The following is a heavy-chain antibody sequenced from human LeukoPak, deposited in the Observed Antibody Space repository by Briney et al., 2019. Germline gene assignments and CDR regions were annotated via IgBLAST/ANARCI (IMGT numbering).Heavy chain of an antibody. Sequence: PGGSQKLSCAASGFTFSGSAMHWVRQASGKGLEWVGRIRSKANSYATAYAASVKGRFTISRDDSKNTAYLQMNSLKTEDTAVYYCTSSIAAAGNYYYGMDVWGQGTTVTVSS. J-gene: IGHJ6*02. D-gene: IGHD6-13*01. CDR2: IRSKANSYAT. CDR3: TSSIAAAGNYYYGMDV. V-gene: IGHV3-73*01. CDR1: GFTFSGSA.